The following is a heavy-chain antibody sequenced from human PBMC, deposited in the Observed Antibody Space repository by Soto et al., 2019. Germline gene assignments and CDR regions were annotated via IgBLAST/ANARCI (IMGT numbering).Heavy chain of an antibody. J-gene: IGHJ4*02. CDR2: ISPYNSNT. D-gene: IGHD2-8*01. CDR1: GYIFINYG. Sequence: ASVKVSCKASGYIFINYGISWIRQAPGQGLEWMGWISPYNSNTHYAQNLLGRVTVTRDTSTGTAYMELRSLRSDDAAVYYCARTGGDCTQSVCYDYWGQGTLVTVSS. V-gene: IGHV1-18*01. CDR3: ARTGGDCTQSVCYDY.